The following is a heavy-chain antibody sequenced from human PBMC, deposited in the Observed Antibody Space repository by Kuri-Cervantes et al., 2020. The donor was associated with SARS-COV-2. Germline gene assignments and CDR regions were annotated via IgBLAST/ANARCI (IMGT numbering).Heavy chain of an antibody. CDR2: ISGSGGST. V-gene: IGHV3-23*01. CDR3: AKDGTRRYDYGDYFDY. Sequence: ETLSLTCAASGFTFSSYAMSWVHQAPGKGLEWVSAISGSGGSTYYADSVKGRFTISGDNSKNTLYPQMNSLRAEDTAVYYCAKDGTRRYDYGDYFDYWGQGTLVTVSS. J-gene: IGHJ4*02. CDR1: GFTFSSYA. D-gene: IGHD4-17*01.